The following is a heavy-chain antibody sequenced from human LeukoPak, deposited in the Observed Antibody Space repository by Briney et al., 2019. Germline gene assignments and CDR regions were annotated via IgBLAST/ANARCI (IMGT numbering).Heavy chain of an antibody. CDR3: AKDPNGDYVGAFDF. CDR2: ISGSGGNT. Sequence: GGSLRLSCAASGFTLSSYAMIWVRQAPGKGLEWVSAISGSGGNTYYADSVKGRFTISRDNSKNTLYLQMNSLRAEDTAVYYRAKDPNGDYVGAFDFWGLGTMVTVSS. J-gene: IGHJ3*01. D-gene: IGHD4-17*01. V-gene: IGHV3-23*01. CDR1: GFTLSSYA.